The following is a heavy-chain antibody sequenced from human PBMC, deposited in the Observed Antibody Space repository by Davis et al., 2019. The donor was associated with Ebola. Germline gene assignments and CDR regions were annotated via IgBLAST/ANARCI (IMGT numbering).Heavy chain of an antibody. CDR1: GFTFSSYA. Sequence: GGSLRLSCPAPGFTFSSYAMSWVRQAPGKGLEWVSAIAGSRGSTYHADSVKGRFTNSRDNSKNTLYLQMKSQRAEDTAVYYCAKGPETGRFEYWGQGTLVTVSS. D-gene: IGHD1-1*01. J-gene: IGHJ4*02. V-gene: IGHV3-23*01. CDR2: IAGSRGST. CDR3: AKGPETGRFEY.